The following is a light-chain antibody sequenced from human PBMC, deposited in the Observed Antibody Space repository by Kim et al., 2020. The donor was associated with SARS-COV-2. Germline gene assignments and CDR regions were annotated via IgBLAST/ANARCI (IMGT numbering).Light chain of an antibody. Sequence: GQRVTIPCTGGSSNLGRNYVYWYQHVPGAAPKLLIYRGNNRPSGVPDRFAGSKSDNSASLVISGLRSEDEADYYCAAWDDSLSAYVFGTGTKVTVL. CDR3: AAWDDSLSAYV. CDR1: SSNLGRNY. V-gene: IGLV1-47*01. CDR2: RGN. J-gene: IGLJ1*01.